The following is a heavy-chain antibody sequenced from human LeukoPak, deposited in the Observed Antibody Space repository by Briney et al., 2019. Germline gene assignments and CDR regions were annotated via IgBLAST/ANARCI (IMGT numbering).Heavy chain of an antibody. V-gene: IGHV4-59*01. CDR3: ARARTYGSGSYSVNWFDP. D-gene: IGHD3-10*01. CDR2: IYYSGST. J-gene: IGHJ5*02. CDR1: GGSISSYY. Sequence: PSETLSLTCTVSGGSISSYYWSWIRQPPGKGLEWIGYIYYSGSTNYNPSLKSRVTMSVDTSKDQFSLKLSSVTAADTAVYYCARARTYGSGSYSVNWFDPGGQGTLVTVSA.